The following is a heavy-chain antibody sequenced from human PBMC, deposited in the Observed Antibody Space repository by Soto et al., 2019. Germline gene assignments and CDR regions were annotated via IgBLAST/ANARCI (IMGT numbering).Heavy chain of an antibody. Sequence: EVQLVESGGGLVQPGGSLRLSCAASGFTFSSYWMHWVRQAPGKGLVWVSRINSDGSSTSYADSVKGRFTISRDNAKNTLYLQMNSLRAEDTAVYYWAVAVAGPTASGYWGQGTLVTVSS. CDR3: AVAVAGPTASGY. D-gene: IGHD6-19*01. V-gene: IGHV3-74*01. CDR2: INSDGSST. J-gene: IGHJ4*02. CDR1: GFTFSSYW.